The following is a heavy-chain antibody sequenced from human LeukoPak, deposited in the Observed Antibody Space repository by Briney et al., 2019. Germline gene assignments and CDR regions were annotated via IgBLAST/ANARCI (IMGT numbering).Heavy chain of an antibody. CDR2: MNPNSGNT. CDR1: GYTFTSYD. Sequence: GASVKVSCKASGYTFTSYDINWVRQATGQGLEWMGWMNPNSGNTDYAQKFQGRVTITRNTSISTAYMELSSLRSEDTAVYYCARAGKWLPHYYYYYYYMDVWGKGTTVTVSS. J-gene: IGHJ6*03. CDR3: ARAGKWLPHYYYYYYYMDV. D-gene: IGHD5-12*01. V-gene: IGHV1-8*03.